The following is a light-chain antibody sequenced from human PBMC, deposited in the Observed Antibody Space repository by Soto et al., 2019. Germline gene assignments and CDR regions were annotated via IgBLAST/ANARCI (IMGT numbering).Light chain of an antibody. Sequence: EIVLTQSPATMSLSPWERATLSCRARQSVSSYLAWYQQKPGQAPRLLIYDASNRATGIPARFSGSGSGTHFTLTISSLEPEDFAVYYCQQRSNWPLLTFGGGTKVEIK. CDR1: QSVSSY. CDR2: DAS. J-gene: IGKJ4*01. CDR3: QQRSNWPLLT. V-gene: IGKV3-11*01.